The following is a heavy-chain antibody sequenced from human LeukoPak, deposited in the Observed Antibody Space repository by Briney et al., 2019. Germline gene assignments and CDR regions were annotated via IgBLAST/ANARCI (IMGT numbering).Heavy chain of an antibody. CDR2: IWYDGSNK. Sequence: GGSLRLSCAASGFTFSSYGMHWVRQAPGKGLEWVAVIWYDGSNKYYADSVKGRFTTSRDNSKNTLYLQMNSLRAEDTAVYYCARADLASFMTTTPWGQGTLVTVSS. CDR1: GFTFSSYG. J-gene: IGHJ4*02. V-gene: IGHV3-33*08. CDR3: ARADLASFMTTTP. D-gene: IGHD4-17*01.